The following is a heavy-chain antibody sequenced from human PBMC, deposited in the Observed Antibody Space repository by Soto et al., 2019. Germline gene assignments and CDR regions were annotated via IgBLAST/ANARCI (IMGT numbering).Heavy chain of an antibody. CDR2: ISYDGSNK. CDR1: GFTFSSYG. J-gene: IGHJ4*02. V-gene: IGHV3-30*18. D-gene: IGHD4-17*01. Sequence: QVQLVESGGGVVQPGRSLRLSCAASGFTFSSYGMHWVRQAPGKGLEWVAVISYDGSNKYYADSVKGRFTISRDNSKNTLYLQMHSLRAEDTAVYYCANYGDSEGGFDYWGQGTLVTVSS. CDR3: ANYGDSEGGFDY.